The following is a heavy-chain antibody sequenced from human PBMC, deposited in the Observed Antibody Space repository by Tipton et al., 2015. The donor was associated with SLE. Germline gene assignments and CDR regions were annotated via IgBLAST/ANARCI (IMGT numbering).Heavy chain of an antibody. CDR3: TRMTCSGGTCPDDY. V-gene: IGHV3-49*03. CDR2: IRSKAYGGTT. Sequence: SLRLSCTASGFTFGDYAMSWFRQAPGKGLEWVGFIRSKAYGGTTEYAASVKGRFTISRDDSKSIAYLQMNSLKTEDTAVYYCTRMTCSGGTCPDDYWGQGTLVTVSS. D-gene: IGHD2-15*01. J-gene: IGHJ4*02. CDR1: GFTFGDYA.